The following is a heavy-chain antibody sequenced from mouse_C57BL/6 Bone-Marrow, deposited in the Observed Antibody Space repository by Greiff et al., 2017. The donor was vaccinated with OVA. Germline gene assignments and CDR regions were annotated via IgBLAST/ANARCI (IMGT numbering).Heavy chain of an antibody. CDR3: ARGSDDGSFDY. CDR1: GFTFSSYG. D-gene: IGHD2-3*01. Sequence: DVKLVESGGDLVKPGGSLKLSCAASGFTFSSYGMSWVRQTPDKRLEWVATISSGGSYTYYPDSVKGRFTISRDNAKNTLYLQLSSLKSEDTAMYDCARGSDDGSFDYWGQGTPVTVSA. CDR2: ISSGGSYT. V-gene: IGHV5-6*02. J-gene: IGHJ3*01.